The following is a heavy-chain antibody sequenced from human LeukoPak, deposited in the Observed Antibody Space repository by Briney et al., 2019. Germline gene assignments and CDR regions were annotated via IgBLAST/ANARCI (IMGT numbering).Heavy chain of an antibody. Sequence: GGSLRLSCVGSGFTFSSYWMTWVRQAPGKGLEWVANINEDGSEKFYVDSVKGRFTISRDNAKKSVYLQMNSLIVEDTGLYYCARDQGAAGDYWGQGTLVTVSS. J-gene: IGHJ4*02. CDR3: ARDQGAAGDY. V-gene: IGHV3-7*01. D-gene: IGHD6-13*01. CDR1: GFTFSSYW. CDR2: INEDGSEK.